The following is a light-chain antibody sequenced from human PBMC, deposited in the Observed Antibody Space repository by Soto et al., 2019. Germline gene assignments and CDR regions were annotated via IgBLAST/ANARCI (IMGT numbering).Light chain of an antibody. CDR1: SSDVGGYNY. CDR2: EVS. V-gene: IGLV2-14*01. J-gene: IGLJ3*02. Sequence: QSALTQPASVSGSPGQSITISCTGTSSDVGGYNYVSWYQQHPGKAPKLMIYEVSNRPSGVSNRFSGSKSGNTASLTISGLQAEDEADYYCSSYTGSSPRVFGGGTKLTVL. CDR3: SSYTGSSPRV.